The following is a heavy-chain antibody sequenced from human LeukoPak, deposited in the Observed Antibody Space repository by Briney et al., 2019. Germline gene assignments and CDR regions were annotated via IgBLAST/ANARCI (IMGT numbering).Heavy chain of an antibody. D-gene: IGHD1/OR15-1a*01. CDR2: IYSGGST. Sequence: GGSLRLSCAASGFTFSDYYMSWIRQAPGKGLEWVSVIYSGGSTYYADSVKGRFTISRDTSKNTLSLQMNSLRAEDTAIYYCAKVAAGTLIDVWGQGTTVTVSS. CDR1: GFTFSDYY. CDR3: AKVAAGTLIDV. J-gene: IGHJ6*02. V-gene: IGHV3-53*01.